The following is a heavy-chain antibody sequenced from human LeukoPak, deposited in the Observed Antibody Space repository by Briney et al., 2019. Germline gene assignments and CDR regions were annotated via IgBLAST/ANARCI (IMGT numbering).Heavy chain of an antibody. V-gene: IGHV4-38-2*02. CDR1: GYSISSGYY. CDR3: ARDRGPGVGATGYYFHY. Sequence: SETLSLTCTVSGYSISSGYYWGWIRQPPGQGLEWIGSIYHSGSTYYNPSLKTRVTISVDTSKNQFSLKLSSVTAADTAVYYCARDRGPGVGATGYYFHYWGQGTLVTVSS. D-gene: IGHD1-26*01. J-gene: IGHJ4*02. CDR2: IYHSGST.